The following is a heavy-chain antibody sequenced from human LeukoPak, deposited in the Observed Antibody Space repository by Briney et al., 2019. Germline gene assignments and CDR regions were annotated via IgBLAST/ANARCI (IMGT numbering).Heavy chain of an antibody. Sequence: RASVKFSCKASGNTFTSYGIHWVRQAPGQGLEWMGWISAYSGNTNYAQKFQGRVTMTTDTSTSTAYMELRSLRSDDTAVYYCARVGSVYATPYYFDYWGQGTLVTVSS. J-gene: IGHJ4*02. CDR1: GNTFTSYG. CDR2: ISAYSGNT. V-gene: IGHV1-18*01. D-gene: IGHD2-8*01. CDR3: ARVGSVYATPYYFDY.